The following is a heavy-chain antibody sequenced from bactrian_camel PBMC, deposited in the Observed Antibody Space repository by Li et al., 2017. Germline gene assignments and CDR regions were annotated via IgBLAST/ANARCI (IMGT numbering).Heavy chain of an antibody. D-gene: IGHD8*01. Sequence: HVQLVESGGGSVQAGGSPRLSCATSGYTYCTYVMNWYRQAPGKEREFVSSIDSDGRTSYADSVKGRFTIRRDNAKNTVSLHMTDLKPEDTAMYYCAALSPPYSGACGNWNAYNFWGQGTQVTVS. CDR1: GYTYCTYV. CDR2: IDSDGRT. CDR3: AALSPPYSGACGNWNAYNF. V-gene: IGHV3S53*01. J-gene: IGHJ4*01.